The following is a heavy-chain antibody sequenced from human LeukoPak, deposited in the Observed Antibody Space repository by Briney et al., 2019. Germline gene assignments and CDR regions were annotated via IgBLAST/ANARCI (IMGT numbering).Heavy chain of an antibody. V-gene: IGHV3-23*01. CDR3: ASGRTDIVVVPATLRNYYFDY. Sequence: GGTLRLSCTASGFTFINNGMSWVRQAPGKGLEWVSSLSGSGVNGNYAEYVEGRFTISRDNSKNTLYLQMNSLRVEDTAVYYCASGRTDIVVVPATLRNYYFDYWGQGTLVTVSS. CDR2: LSGSGVNG. J-gene: IGHJ4*02. CDR1: GFTFINNG. D-gene: IGHD2-2*01.